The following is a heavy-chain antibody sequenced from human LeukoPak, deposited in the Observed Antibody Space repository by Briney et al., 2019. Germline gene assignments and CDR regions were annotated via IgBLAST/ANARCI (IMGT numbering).Heavy chain of an antibody. CDR2: ISGSAGST. CDR1: RFTFSSYA. J-gene: IGHJ3*02. Sequence: GGSLRLSCAASRFTFSSYAMSWVRQAPGKGLEWVSTISGSAGSTYYADSVKGRFTISRDNSKNTLFLQMNSLRAEDTAVYYCARETVTADAFDIWGQGTMVTVSS. CDR3: ARETVTADAFDI. V-gene: IGHV3-23*01. D-gene: IGHD2-21*02.